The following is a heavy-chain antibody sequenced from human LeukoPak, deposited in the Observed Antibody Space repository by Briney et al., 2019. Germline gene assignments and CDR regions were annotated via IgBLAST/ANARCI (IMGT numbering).Heavy chain of an antibody. CDR3: ARLSTNSRVGGYDPQWYFDL. Sequence: EASVKVSCKASGYTFINYGFSWVRQPPGQGLEWMGWISGYNGNTNYLQRFQGRVTMTTDTSTNTVYMELRSLRSDDTAVYYCARLSTNSRVGGYDPQWYFDLWGRGTLVTVSS. J-gene: IGHJ2*01. D-gene: IGHD5-12*01. CDR2: ISGYNGNT. CDR1: GYTFINYG. V-gene: IGHV1-18*04.